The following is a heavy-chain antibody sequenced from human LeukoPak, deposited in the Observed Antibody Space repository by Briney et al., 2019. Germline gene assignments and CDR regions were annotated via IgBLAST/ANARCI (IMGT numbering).Heavy chain of an antibody. V-gene: IGHV1-69*04. CDR1: GGTFSSYA. D-gene: IGHD1-26*01. CDR3: VRGELGLLDY. CDR2: IIPILGIA. Sequence: GASVKVSCKASGGTFSSYAISWVRQAPGQGLEWMGRIIPILGIANYAQKFQGRVTITADKSTSTAYMELSSLRSEDTAVYYCVRGELGLLDYWGQGTLVTVSS. J-gene: IGHJ4*02.